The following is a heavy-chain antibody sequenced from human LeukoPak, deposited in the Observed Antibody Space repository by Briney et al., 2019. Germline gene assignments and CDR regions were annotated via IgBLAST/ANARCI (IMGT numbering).Heavy chain of an antibody. Sequence: GGSLRLSCAASGFTFSSYAMSWVRQAPGKGLEWVSAISGSGGSTYYADSVKGRFTISRDNSKNTLYVQMSSLRAEDTAVYYCAKTFGLIDPFEYWGQGNLVTVSS. J-gene: IGHJ4*02. D-gene: IGHD2/OR15-2a*01. CDR1: GFTFSSYA. CDR2: ISGSGGST. V-gene: IGHV3-23*01. CDR3: AKTFGLIDPFEY.